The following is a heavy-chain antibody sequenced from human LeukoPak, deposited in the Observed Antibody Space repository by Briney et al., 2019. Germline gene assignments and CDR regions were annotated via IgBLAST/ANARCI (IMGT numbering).Heavy chain of an antibody. J-gene: IGHJ4*02. CDR2: ITPITGGT. D-gene: IGHD1-26*01. CDR1: GYTFTGYY. CDR3: TRGGADY. Sequence: GASVKVSCKTSGYTFTGYYIYWVRQAPGQGLEWMGQITPITGGTNYAQKFQGRVTMTRDTSITTAYMELSRLTSDDTAVYYCTRGGADYWGQGTLVTVSS. V-gene: IGHV1-2*06.